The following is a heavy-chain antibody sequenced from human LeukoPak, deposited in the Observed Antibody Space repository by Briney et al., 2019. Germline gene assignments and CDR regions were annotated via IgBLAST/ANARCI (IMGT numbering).Heavy chain of an antibody. V-gene: IGHV3-74*01. CDR3: ARAGASGWYAAGWFDP. CDR2: INTDGRTT. D-gene: IGHD6-19*01. J-gene: IGHJ5*02. CDR1: GFPFNNYW. Sequence: PGGSLKLSCAASGFPFNNYWIHWVRQAPGKGLMWVSSINTDGRTTRYAASVQGRFTISRDNAKNTLSLQMNSLRDDDTAVHYCARAGASGWYAAGWFDPWGQGTLVTVSS.